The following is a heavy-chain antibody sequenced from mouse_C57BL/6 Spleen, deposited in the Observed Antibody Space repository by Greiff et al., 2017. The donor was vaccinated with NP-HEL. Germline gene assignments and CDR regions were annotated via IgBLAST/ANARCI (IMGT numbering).Heavy chain of an antibody. Sequence: QVQLQQPGAELVKPGASVKLSCKASGYTFTSYWMHWVKQRPGQGLEWIGMIHPNSGSTNYNEKFKSKATLTVDKSSSTAYMQRSSLTSEDSAVYYCAITTVDYAMDDWGQGTSVTVSS. CDR3: AITTVDYAMDD. V-gene: IGHV1-64*01. D-gene: IGHD1-1*01. CDR2: IHPNSGST. CDR1: GYTFTSYW. J-gene: IGHJ4*01.